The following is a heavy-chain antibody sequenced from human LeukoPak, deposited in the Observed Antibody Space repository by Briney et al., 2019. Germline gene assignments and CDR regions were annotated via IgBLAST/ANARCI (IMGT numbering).Heavy chain of an antibody. Sequence: GGPLSLLRGPSGLPFSSYAMRWVRQAPGKRLEYVSAITNNGDSTYYANSVKGRFIISRDNSKNTLYLQMGSLRAEDMAVYYCARVGDKGAFDYWGQGTLVTVSS. CDR3: ARVGDKGAFDY. D-gene: IGHD3-16*01. CDR1: GLPFSSYA. J-gene: IGHJ4*02. CDR2: ITNNGDST. V-gene: IGHV3-64*01.